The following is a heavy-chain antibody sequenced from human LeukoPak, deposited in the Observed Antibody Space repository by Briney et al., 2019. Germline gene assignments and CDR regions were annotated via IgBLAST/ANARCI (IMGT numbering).Heavy chain of an antibody. V-gene: IGHV4-4*02. CDR1: GGSISGSNW. CDR3: ARERGVRPNYHFDS. J-gene: IGHJ4*02. Sequence: SETLSLTCAVSGGSISGSNWWSWVRQPPGKGLEWIGEIYHSGNTNYNPSLKSRVTISVDNSKNQFSLKLTSMTAADTAVYYCARERGVRPNYHFDSWGQGSLVTVSS. CDR2: IYHSGNT. D-gene: IGHD1-7*01.